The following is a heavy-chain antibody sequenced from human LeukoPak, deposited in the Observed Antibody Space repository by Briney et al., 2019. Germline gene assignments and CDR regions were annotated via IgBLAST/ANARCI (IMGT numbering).Heavy chain of an antibody. CDR1: GYSFTSYW. J-gene: IGHJ4*02. D-gene: IGHD1-26*01. Sequence: GESLKISCKSSGYSFTSYWIGWVRQMPGKGLEWMGIIYPGDSDIRYSPSFRGQVTISTDKSTSTAYLQWSSLKASDTATYYCARHRGSYSYDYWGQGTLVTVSS. CDR3: ARHRGSYSYDY. V-gene: IGHV5-51*01. CDR2: IYPGDSDI.